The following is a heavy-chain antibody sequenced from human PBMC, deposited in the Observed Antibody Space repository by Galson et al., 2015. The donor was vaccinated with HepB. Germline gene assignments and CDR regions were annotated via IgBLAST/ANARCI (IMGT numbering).Heavy chain of an antibody. Sequence: SLRLSCAASGFNFNTYWMNWVRQIPGKGLEWVADIKYDGSEKYYVDSVKGRFTISSDTATNSLYLQMNSLRAEDTAVYYCARASRLLWGNDAFDIWGLGAMVTVSS. J-gene: IGHJ3*02. CDR3: ARASRLLWGNDAFDI. D-gene: IGHD3-16*01. CDR1: GFNFNTYW. CDR2: IKYDGSEK. V-gene: IGHV3-7*03.